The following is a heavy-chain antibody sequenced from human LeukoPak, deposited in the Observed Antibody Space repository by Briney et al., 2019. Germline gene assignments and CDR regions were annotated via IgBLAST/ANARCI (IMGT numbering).Heavy chain of an antibody. Sequence: GGSLRLSCAASGFTFSSYAMSWVRQAPGKGLEWVSTITGGGDTTYYADSVKGRFTISRDNSKNTLYLQMNSLRAEDTAVYFCAKPAMEVAGNYFDYWGQGTLVTVSS. CDR2: ITGGGDTT. D-gene: IGHD6-19*01. V-gene: IGHV3-23*01. CDR1: GFTFSSYA. J-gene: IGHJ4*02. CDR3: AKPAMEVAGNYFDY.